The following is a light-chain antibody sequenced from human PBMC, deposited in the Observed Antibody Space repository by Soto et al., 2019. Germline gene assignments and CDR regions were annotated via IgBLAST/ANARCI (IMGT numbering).Light chain of an antibody. V-gene: IGLV2-14*01. J-gene: IGLJ1*01. CDR2: EIT. CDR3: SSYTSRRTYV. CDR1: SSDVGGYGY. Sequence: QSALTQPASVSGSPGQSITISCTGTSSDVGGYGYVSWYQQHPGKAPKLMIYEITDRPSGVSDRFSGSRSGNTASLTISGLQAEDEADYYCSSYTSRRTYVFGTGTKLTVL.